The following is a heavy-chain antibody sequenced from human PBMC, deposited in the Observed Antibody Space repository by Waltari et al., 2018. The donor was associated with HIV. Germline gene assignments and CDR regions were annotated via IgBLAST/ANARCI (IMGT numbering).Heavy chain of an antibody. CDR3: ARDSLRGIGADGNWFDP. D-gene: IGHD6-13*01. CDR1: GFTFRRYN. V-gene: IGHV3-21*01. J-gene: IGHJ5*02. CDR2: ISSSSSYI. Sequence: EVQLVESGGGLVKPGGSLRLSCAASGFTFRRYNMNWVRQAPGKGLEWVSFISSSSSYIYYADSVKGRFTISRDNAKNSLNLQMNSLRAEDTAVYYCARDSLRGIGADGNWFDPWGQGTLVTVSS.